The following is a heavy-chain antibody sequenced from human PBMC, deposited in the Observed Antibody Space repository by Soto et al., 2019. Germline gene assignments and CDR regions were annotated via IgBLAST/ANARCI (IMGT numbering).Heavy chain of an antibody. V-gene: IGHV3-30-3*01. CDR2: ISYDGSNK. CDR1: GFTFSSYA. D-gene: IGHD2-21*02. CDR3: ARGGERIVVVTAMDY. J-gene: IGHJ4*02. Sequence: QVQLVESGGGVVQPGRSLRLSCAASGFTFSSYAMHWVRQAPGKGLEWVAVISYDGSNKYYADSVKGRFTISRDNSKNTLYRQMNSLRAEDTAVYYCARGGERIVVVTAMDYWGQGTLVTVSS.